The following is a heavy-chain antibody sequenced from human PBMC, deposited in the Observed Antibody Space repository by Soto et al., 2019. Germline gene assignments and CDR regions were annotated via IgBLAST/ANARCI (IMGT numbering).Heavy chain of an antibody. V-gene: IGHV3-30*18. CDR3: AKYYYDSSGYPYYFDY. J-gene: IGHJ4*02. CDR2: ISYDGSNK. D-gene: IGHD3-22*01. Sequence: GGSLRLSCAASGFTFSSYGMHWVRQAPGKGLEWVAVISYDGSNKYYADSVKGRFTISRDNSKNTLYLQMNSLRAEDTAVYYCAKYYYDSSGYPYYFDYWGQGTLVTVSS. CDR1: GFTFSSYG.